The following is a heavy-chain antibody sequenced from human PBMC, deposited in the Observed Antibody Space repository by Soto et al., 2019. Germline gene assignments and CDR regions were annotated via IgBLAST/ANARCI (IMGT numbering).Heavy chain of an antibody. CDR1: GGSVTSGGHS. V-gene: IGHV4-30-2*01. D-gene: IGHD3-16*02. CDR2: IYQSKSA. CDR3: ARGGTRLGELSHDY. Sequence: SETLSLTCVVSGGSVTSGGHSWSWIRQAPGKGLEWVGSIYQSKSAYYNPSLRSRVAISVDRSNNQVSLRMTSVTAADTAIYYCARGGTRLGELSHDYWGQGTLVTVSS. J-gene: IGHJ4*02.